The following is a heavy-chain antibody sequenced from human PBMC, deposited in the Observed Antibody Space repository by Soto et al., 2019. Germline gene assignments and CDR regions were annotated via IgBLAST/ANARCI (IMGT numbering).Heavy chain of an antibody. CDR3: ARDGSCSGGSCYHWFDP. J-gene: IGHJ5*02. Sequence: QVQLQESGPGLVKPSQTPSLTCTVSGGSISSGDYYWSWIRQPPGKGLEWIGYIYYSGSTYYNPSLKSRVTISVDTSKNQFSLKLSSVTAADTAVYYCARDGSCSGGSCYHWFDPWGQGTLVTVSS. CDR2: IYYSGST. D-gene: IGHD2-15*01. V-gene: IGHV4-30-4*01. CDR1: GGSISSGDYY.